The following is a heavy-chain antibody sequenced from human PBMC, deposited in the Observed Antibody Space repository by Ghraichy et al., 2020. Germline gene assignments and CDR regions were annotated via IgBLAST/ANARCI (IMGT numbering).Heavy chain of an antibody. CDR2: INPNSGGT. D-gene: IGHD2-15*01. V-gene: IGHV1-2*04. J-gene: IGHJ6*02. CDR3: ARDLGGYCSGGSCGDGMDV. CDR1: GYTFTGYY. Sequence: ASVKVSCKASGYTFTGYYMHWVRQAPGQGLEWMGWINPNSGGTNYAQKFQGWVTMTRDTSISTAYMELSRLRSDDTAVYYCARDLGGYCSGGSCGDGMDVWGQGTTVTVSS.